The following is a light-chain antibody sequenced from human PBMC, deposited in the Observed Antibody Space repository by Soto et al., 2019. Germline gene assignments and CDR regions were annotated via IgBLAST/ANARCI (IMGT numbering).Light chain of an antibody. CDR3: CLYAGSSIL. CDR2: EGS. Sequence: QSVLTQPASVSGSPGQSITLSCTGTSSDVGSYNLVSWYQQHPGKAPKLMIYEGSKRPSGVSNRFSGSKSGNTASLTISGLQAEDEADYYCCLYAGSSILFGTGTKVTVL. J-gene: IGLJ1*01. CDR1: SSDVGSYNL. V-gene: IGLV2-23*01.